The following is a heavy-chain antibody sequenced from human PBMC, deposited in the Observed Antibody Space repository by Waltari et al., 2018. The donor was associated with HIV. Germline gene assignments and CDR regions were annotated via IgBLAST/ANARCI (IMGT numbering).Heavy chain of an antibody. V-gene: IGHV5-51*01. CDR1: GYSFTSYW. CDR2: IYPGDSDT. Sequence: EVQLVQSGAEVKKPGESLKISCKGSGYSFTSYWIGWVRQVPGKGLEWMGIIYPGDSDTRYSPSFQGQVTISADKSISTAYLQWSSLKASDTAMYYCARPIRPYGSGSYYLAFDIWGQGTMVTVSS. J-gene: IGHJ3*02. CDR3: ARPIRPYGSGSYYLAFDI. D-gene: IGHD3-10*01.